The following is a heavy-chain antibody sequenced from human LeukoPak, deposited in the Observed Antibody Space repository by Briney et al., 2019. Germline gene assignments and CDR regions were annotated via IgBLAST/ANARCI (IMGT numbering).Heavy chain of an antibody. CDR2: ISAYNGNT. CDR3: ARDYHDFWSGYSPLVYYYYYMDV. V-gene: IGHV1-18*01. J-gene: IGHJ6*03. D-gene: IGHD3-3*01. Sequence: ASVKVSCKASGYTFTSYGISWVRQAPGQGLEWMGWISAYNGNTNYAQKLQGRVTMTTDTSTSTAYMELRSLRSDDTAVYYCARDYHDFWSGYSPLVYYYYYMDVWGKGTTVTVSS. CDR1: GYTFTSYG.